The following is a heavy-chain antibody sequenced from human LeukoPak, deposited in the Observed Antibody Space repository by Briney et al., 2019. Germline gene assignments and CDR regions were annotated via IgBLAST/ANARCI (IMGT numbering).Heavy chain of an antibody. CDR2: IYSDNT. Sequence: GGSLRLSCTVSGFTVSSNSVSWVRQAPGKGLEWVSFIYSDNTHYADSVKGRFTISRDNAKNSLYLQMNSLRAEDTAVYYCARIDGGNSVVDYWGQGTLVTVSS. J-gene: IGHJ4*02. D-gene: IGHD4-23*01. CDR3: ARIDGGNSVVDY. V-gene: IGHV3-53*01. CDR1: GFTVSSNS.